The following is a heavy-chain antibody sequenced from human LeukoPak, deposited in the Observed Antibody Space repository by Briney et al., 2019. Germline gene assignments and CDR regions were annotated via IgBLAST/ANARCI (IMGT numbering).Heavy chain of an antibody. CDR3: AELGITMIGGV. V-gene: IGHV3-48*03. J-gene: IGHJ6*04. CDR1: GFTFSSYE. D-gene: IGHD3-10*02. CDR2: ISNSGSTI. Sequence: GGSLRLSCAASGFTFSSYEMNWVRQAPGKGLEWVSYISNSGSTIYYADSVKGRFTISRDNAKNSLYLQMNSLRAEDTAVYYCAELGITMIGGVWGKGTTVTISS.